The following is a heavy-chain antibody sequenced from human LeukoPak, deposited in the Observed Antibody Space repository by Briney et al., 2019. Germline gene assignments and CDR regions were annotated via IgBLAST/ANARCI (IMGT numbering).Heavy chain of an antibody. CDR3: ARDSFDYDYVWGSYRLFDY. CDR1: GYTFTNSY. D-gene: IGHD3-16*02. Sequence: ASVKVSCKASGYTFTNSYLHWVRQAPGQGLEWMGMIYPRDGSTSYAQNFQGRVTMTTDTSTSTAYMELRSLRSDDTAVYYCARDSFDYDYVWGSYRLFDYWGQGTLVTVSS. V-gene: IGHV1-46*01. CDR2: IYPRDGST. J-gene: IGHJ4*02.